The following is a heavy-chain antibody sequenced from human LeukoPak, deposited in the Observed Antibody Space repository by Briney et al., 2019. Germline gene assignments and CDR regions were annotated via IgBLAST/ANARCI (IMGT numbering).Heavy chain of an antibody. CDR3: VRESSGTVDY. V-gene: IGHV3-48*02. CDR2: IRGARSTI. CDR1: GFTFSPYS. Sequence: GGSLRLSCAASGFTFSPYSMNWVRQAPGKGLEWVSYIRGARSTIYYADSVKGRFTISRDNAKNSLNLQMNSLRDEDTAVYYCVRESSGTVDYWGQGTLVTVSS. J-gene: IGHJ4*02. D-gene: IGHD6-6*01.